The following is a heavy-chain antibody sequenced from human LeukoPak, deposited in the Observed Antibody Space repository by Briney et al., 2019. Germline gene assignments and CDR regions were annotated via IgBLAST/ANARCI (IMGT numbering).Heavy chain of an antibody. Sequence: GGSLRLSCAASEFTVSSNYMNWVRQAPGKGLEWVSVIYSGGSTYYADSVKGRFTISRDNSKNTLYLQMNSLRAENTAVYYCAREAVTRNYFDYWGQGTLVTVSS. J-gene: IGHJ4*02. D-gene: IGHD4-17*01. CDR3: AREAVTRNYFDY. V-gene: IGHV3-53*01. CDR1: EFTVSSNY. CDR2: IYSGGST.